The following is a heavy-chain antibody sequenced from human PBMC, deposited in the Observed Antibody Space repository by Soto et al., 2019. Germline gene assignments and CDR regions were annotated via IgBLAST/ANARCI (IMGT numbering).Heavy chain of an antibody. J-gene: IGHJ4*02. D-gene: IGHD2-2*01. V-gene: IGHV3-23*01. CDR1: GFTFTNFA. CDR2: ISGTGDTT. Sequence: PGGSLRLSCAASGFTFTNFAMNWVRQAPGKGLEWVSVISGTGDTTYNADSVKGRFTISRDNSMNTAFLQMNSLRAEDTALYYCAKGYCSSTSCSFDYWGQGTPVTV. CDR3: AKGYCSSTSCSFDY.